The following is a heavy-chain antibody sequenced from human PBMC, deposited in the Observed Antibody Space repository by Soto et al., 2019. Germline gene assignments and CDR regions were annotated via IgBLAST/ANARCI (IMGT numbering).Heavy chain of an antibody. J-gene: IGHJ4*02. CDR1: GFMFTTYG. CDR2: IWYDGSNQ. D-gene: IGHD3-10*01. CDR3: ARDTYYYGSESYSRLDY. V-gene: IGHV3-33*01. Sequence: GSLRLSCAASGFMFTTYGLHWVRQAPGKGLEWVAVIWYDGSNQYYADSVKGRFTISRDNSKNILYLEMNSVRVEDTAVYYCARDTYYYGSESYSRLDYWGQGTLVTVSS.